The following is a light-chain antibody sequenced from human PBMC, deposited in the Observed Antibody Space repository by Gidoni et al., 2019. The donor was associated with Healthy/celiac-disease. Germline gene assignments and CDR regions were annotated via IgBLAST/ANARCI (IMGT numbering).Light chain of an antibody. CDR1: QSISSY. CDR3: QQSYSTPRT. Sequence: DIQMTQSPSSLSASVGDRVTITCPASQSISSYLNWYQQQPGKAPKLLIYAASSLQSGVPSRFSSRGSGTDFTLTISSLQPEDFATYYCQQSYSTPRTFGQGTKVEIK. V-gene: IGKV1-39*01. CDR2: AAS. J-gene: IGKJ1*01.